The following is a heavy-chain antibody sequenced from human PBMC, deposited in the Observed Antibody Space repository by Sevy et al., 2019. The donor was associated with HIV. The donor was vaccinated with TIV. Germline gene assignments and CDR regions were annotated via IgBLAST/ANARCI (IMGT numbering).Heavy chain of an antibody. CDR3: AREGCSKPHDY. J-gene: IGHJ4*02. CDR2: LSFGCGKI. CDR1: GFNFNIYS. D-gene: IGHD3-10*02. V-gene: IGHV3-23*01. Sequence: GESLKISCVASGFNFNIYSFSWVRQTPGKGLEWVSTLSFGCGKINYADSVQGRFTLSRDDSKNTLYLEMNSLRVEDTAIYYCAREGCSKPHDYWGQGTLVTVSS.